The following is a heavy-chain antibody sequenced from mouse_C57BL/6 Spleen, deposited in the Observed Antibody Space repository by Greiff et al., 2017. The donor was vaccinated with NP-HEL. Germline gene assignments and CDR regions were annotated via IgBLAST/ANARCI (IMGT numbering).Heavy chain of an antibody. Sequence: QVQLQQSDAELVKPGASVKISCKVSGYTFTDHTIHWIKQRPEQGLEWIGYIYPRDGSTKYNEKFKGKATLTADKSSSTAYMQLNSLTSEDAAVYFCARACYYSNYPIGMDYWGQGTSVTVSS. CDR1: GYTFTDHT. J-gene: IGHJ4*01. CDR2: IYPRDGST. D-gene: IGHD2-5*01. CDR3: ARACYYSNYPIGMDY. V-gene: IGHV1-78*01.